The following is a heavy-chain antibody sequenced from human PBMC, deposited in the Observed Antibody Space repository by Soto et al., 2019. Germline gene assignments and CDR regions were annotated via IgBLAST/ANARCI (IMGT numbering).Heavy chain of an antibody. CDR1: GFTFSSYA. J-gene: IGHJ4*02. Sequence: PGGSLRLSCAASGFTFSSYAMSWVRQAPGKGLEWVSAISGSGGSTYYADSVKGRFTISRDNSKNTLYLQMNSLRAEDTAVYYCAKTYPGGPFYYDFWSGYYTGDYWGQGTLVTVSS. V-gene: IGHV3-23*01. CDR2: ISGSGGST. D-gene: IGHD3-3*01. CDR3: AKTYPGGPFYYDFWSGYYTGDY.